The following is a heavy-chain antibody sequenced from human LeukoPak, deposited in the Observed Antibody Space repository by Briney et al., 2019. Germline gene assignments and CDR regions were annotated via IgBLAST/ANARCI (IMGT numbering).Heavy chain of an antibody. CDR3: AREVLEWFWFDP. V-gene: IGHV4-61*02. Sequence: SETLSLTCTVSGGSISSGSYYWSWIRQPAGKGLEWIGRIYTRGSTNYNPSLKSRVTISVDTSKNQFSLKLSSVTAADTAVYYCAREVLEWFWFDPWGQGTLVTVSS. CDR1: GGSISSGSYY. J-gene: IGHJ5*02. CDR2: IYTRGST. D-gene: IGHD3-3*01.